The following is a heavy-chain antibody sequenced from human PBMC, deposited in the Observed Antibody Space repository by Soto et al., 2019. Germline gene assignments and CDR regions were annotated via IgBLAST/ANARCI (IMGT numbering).Heavy chain of an antibody. CDR1: GGSISSGGYY. Sequence: QVQLQESGPGLVKPSQTLSLTCTVSGGSISSGGYYWSWIRQHPGKGLEWIGYIYYSGRTYYNPSLKSCVTITVDTSKNQFSHKLSSVTAADTAVYYRARDWGWGGYWYFDLWGRGTLVTGSS. CDR3: ARDWGWGGYWYFDL. V-gene: IGHV4-31*03. D-gene: IGHD7-27*01. CDR2: IYYSGRT. J-gene: IGHJ2*01.